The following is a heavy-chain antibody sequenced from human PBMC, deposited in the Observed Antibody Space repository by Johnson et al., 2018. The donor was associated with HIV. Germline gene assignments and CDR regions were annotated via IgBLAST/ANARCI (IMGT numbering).Heavy chain of an antibody. CDR3: AKSPAKDHGGNSGAFDI. J-gene: IGHJ3*02. CDR1: GFTFSNYG. V-gene: IGHV3-30*02. D-gene: IGHD4-23*01. Sequence: VQLVESGGGVVQPGGSLRLSCAASGFTFSNYGMHWVRQAPGKGLEWVAFIRCDGVITYYADSVKGRFPIPRDNSKNTLYRKMNSRRAEDTAVYYCAKSPAKDHGGNSGAFDIWGQGTMVTVSS. CDR2: IRCDGVIT.